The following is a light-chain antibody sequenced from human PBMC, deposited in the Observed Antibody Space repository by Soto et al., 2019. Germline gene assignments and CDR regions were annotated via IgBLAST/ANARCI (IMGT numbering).Light chain of an antibody. CDR3: QQSYSNLPT. CDR1: QSISSY. CDR2: AAS. Sequence: DIQMTQSPSSLSASLGDRATITCRASQSISSYLNWYQQKPGKAPKLLIYAASSLQSGVPSRFSGSGSGTDFTLTISSLQPEDFATYYCQQSYSNLPTFGGGTKVDIK. J-gene: IGKJ4*01. V-gene: IGKV1-39*01.